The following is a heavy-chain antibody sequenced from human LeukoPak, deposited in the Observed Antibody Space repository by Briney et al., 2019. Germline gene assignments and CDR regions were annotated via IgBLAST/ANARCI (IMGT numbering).Heavy chain of an antibody. CDR2: INPNSGGT. V-gene: IGHV1-2*02. Sequence: ASVKVSCKASGYTFTDYYLHWVRQAPGQGLEWMGWINPNSGGTNYAQKFQGRVSMTGDTSNSTGYMELSRPTSDDTALYYCARRVGQQQGFDPWGQGTLVTVSS. CDR3: ARRVGQQQGFDP. J-gene: IGHJ5*02. D-gene: IGHD6-13*01. CDR1: GYTFTDYY.